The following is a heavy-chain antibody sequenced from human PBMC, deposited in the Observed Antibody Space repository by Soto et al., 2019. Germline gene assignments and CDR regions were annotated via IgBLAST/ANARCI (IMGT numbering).Heavy chain of an antibody. V-gene: IGHV3-30-3*01. CDR3: ARDSGDVNLDRGVIHD. J-gene: IGHJ4*02. Sequence: QVQLVESGGGVVQPGRSLRLSCAASGFTFSSYAMHWVRQAPGKGLEWVAVISYDGSNKYYADSVKGRFTISRDNSKNTLYLQMNSLRADDTAVYYCARDSGDVNLDRGVIHDWGQGTMVIVST. CDR1: GFTFSSYA. CDR2: ISYDGSNK. D-gene: IGHD3-10*01.